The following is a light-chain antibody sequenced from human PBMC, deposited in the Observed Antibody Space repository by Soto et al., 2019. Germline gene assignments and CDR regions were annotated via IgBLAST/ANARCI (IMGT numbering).Light chain of an antibody. V-gene: IGKV1-27*01. J-gene: IGKJ1*01. CDR1: QGITNY. CDR2: AAS. CDR3: QKYNSAPWT. Sequence: DSPMTQSPSSLSASVGDRVTITCRASQGITNYLAWYQQKPGKVPKLLIYAASTLQSGVPSRFSGSGSGTDFTLTISSLQPEDVATYYCQKYNSAPWTFGQGTKVEIK.